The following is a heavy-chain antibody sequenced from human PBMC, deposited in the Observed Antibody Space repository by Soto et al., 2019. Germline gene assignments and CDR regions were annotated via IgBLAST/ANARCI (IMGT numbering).Heavy chain of an antibody. D-gene: IGHD2-8*01. CDR3: ARAVFCTDGFCFPNWLDP. CDR1: GDSINDDGHS. CDR2: IYQTGTT. Sequence: SETLSLTCTVSGDSINDDGHSWSWIRQPPGEALEWIGYIYQTGTTQYNPSLSSRVSISADRSKNQFSLHLTSVTAADTAVYYCARAVFCTDGFCFPNWLDP. V-gene: IGHV4-30-2*01. J-gene: IGHJ5*02.